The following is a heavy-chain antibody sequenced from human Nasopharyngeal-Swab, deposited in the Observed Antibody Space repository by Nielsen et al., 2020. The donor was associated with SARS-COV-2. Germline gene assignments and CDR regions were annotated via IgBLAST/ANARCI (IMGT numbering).Heavy chain of an antibody. V-gene: IGHV3-30*18. CDR2: ISYEGSKK. CDR1: GFNFNNYG. Sequence: EGSLRLSCEASGFNFNNYGMHWVRQAPGKGLEWVAVISYEGSKKFYVASVEGRFTVSRDFSKNTLFLQMSSLRPDDTAVYYCAKATQIFWFGQFRNDAFDVWGRGTMVTVSS. D-gene: IGHD3-10*01. CDR3: AKATQIFWFGQFRNDAFDV. J-gene: IGHJ3*01.